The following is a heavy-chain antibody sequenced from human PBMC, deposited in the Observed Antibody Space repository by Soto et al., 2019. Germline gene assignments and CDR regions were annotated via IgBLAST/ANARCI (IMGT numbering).Heavy chain of an antibody. D-gene: IGHD1-26*01. CDR1: GFTFSSYA. CDR3: ARDLRGSYAY. V-gene: IGHV3-30-3*01. J-gene: IGHJ4*02. Sequence: GGSLRLSCAASGFTFSSYAMHWVRQAPGKGLGWVAVISYDGSNKYYADSVKGRFTISRDNSKNTLYLQMNSLRAEDTAVYYCARDLRGSYAYWGQGTLVTVSS. CDR2: ISYDGSNK.